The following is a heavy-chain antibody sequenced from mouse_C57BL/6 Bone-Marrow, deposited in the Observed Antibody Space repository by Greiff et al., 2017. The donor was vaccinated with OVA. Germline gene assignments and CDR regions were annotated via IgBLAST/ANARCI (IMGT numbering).Heavy chain of an antibody. CDR3: AREIYLRYFDV. CDR2: IYPGDGDT. J-gene: IGHJ1*03. Sequence: QVQLQQSGPELVKPGASVKISCKASGYAFSSSWMNWVKQRPGKGLEWIGRIYPGDGDTNYNGKFKGKATLTADKSSSTAYMQLSSLTSEDSAVYFCAREIYLRYFDVWGTGTTVTVSS. D-gene: IGHD2-1*01. V-gene: IGHV1-82*01. CDR1: GYAFSSSW.